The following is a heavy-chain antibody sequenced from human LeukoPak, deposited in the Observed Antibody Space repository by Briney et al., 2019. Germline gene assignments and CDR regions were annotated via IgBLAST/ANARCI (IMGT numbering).Heavy chain of an antibody. D-gene: IGHD3/OR15-3a*01. CDR1: GFTFTNHP. V-gene: IGHV3-64*02. CDR3: ARAFRPASDPHDFYDF. Sequence: GSLRLSCAASGFTFTNHPMHWVRQTSGKRLEYVSAISPSGDRTWYADPVKGRFTISRDNSKNTMYLRMGSLRPEDMGVYYCARAFRPASDPHDFYDFWGRGTTVTVSS. J-gene: IGHJ3*01. CDR2: ISPSGDRT.